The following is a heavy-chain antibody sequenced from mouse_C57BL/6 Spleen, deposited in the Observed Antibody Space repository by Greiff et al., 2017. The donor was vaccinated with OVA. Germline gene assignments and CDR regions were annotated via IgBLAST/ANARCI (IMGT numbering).Heavy chain of an antibody. V-gene: IGHV1-82*01. J-gene: IGHJ2*01. D-gene: IGHD3-3*01. CDR3: ARGGPCGYFDY. CDR1: GYAFSSSW. CDR2: IYPGDGDT. Sequence: QVQLQQSGPELVKPGASVKISCKASGYAFSSSWMNWVKQRPGKGLEWIGRIYPGDGDTNYNGKFKGKATLTADKSSSTAYMQLSSLTSEDSAVYFCARGGPCGYFDYWGQGTTLTVSS.